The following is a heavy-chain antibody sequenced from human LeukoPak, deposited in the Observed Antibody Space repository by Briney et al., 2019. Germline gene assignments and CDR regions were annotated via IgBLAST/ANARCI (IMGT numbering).Heavy chain of an antibody. V-gene: IGHV1-2*06. CDR3: ARDSSSWYSDY. D-gene: IGHD6-13*01. Sequence: GASVKVSCKASGYTFTDYYIHWVRQAPGQGLEWMGRINPYSGDTNYAQKFQGRVTMTRDTSITTAYMEVSRLTSDDTAVYYCARDSSSWYSDYWGQGTLVTVSP. CDR2: INPYSGDT. J-gene: IGHJ4*02. CDR1: GYTFTDYY.